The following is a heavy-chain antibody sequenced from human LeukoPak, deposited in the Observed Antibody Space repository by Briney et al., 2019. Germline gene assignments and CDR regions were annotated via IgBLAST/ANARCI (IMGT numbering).Heavy chain of an antibody. CDR2: ISSSSYI. V-gene: IGHV3-21*01. D-gene: IGHD3-10*01. Sequence: PGGPLRLSCAASGFTFSSYSMNWVRQAPGKGLEWVSSISSSSYIYYADSVKGRFTISRDNAKNSLYLQMNSLRAEDTAVYYCARGITMVRGVILHYYYYYMDVWGKGTTVTVSS. CDR3: ARGITMVRGVILHYYYYYMDV. J-gene: IGHJ6*03. CDR1: GFTFSSYS.